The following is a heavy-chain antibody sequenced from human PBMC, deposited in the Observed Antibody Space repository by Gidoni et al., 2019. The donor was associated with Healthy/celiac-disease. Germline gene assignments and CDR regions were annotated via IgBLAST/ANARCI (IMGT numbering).Heavy chain of an antibody. D-gene: IGHD6-19*01. J-gene: IGHJ4*02. V-gene: IGHV3-7*03. CDR2: IKQDGMEK. Sequence: EVQLVESGGGLVQPGGSLRLSCAASGFTFSSYWMTWVRKAPGKGLEWVANIKQDGMEKYYVDSVKGRFTISRDNAKNSLYLQMNSLRAEDTAVYYCARVGSGWYYFDYWGQGTLVTVSS. CDR3: ARVGSGWYYFDY. CDR1: GFTFSSYW.